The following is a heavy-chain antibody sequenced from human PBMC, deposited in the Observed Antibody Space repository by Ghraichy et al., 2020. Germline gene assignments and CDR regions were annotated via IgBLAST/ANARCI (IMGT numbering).Heavy chain of an antibody. CDR2: IYYSGST. CDR1: GGSISSSSYY. D-gene: IGHD3-9*01. J-gene: IGHJ4*02. V-gene: IGHV4-39*01. CDR3: ATYGGDILTGYHL. Sequence: SETLSLTCTVSGGSISSSSYYWGWIRQPPGKGLEWIGSIYYSGSTYYNPSLKSRVTISVDTSKNQFSLKLSSVTAADTAVYYCATYGGDILTGYHLWGQGTLVTVSS.